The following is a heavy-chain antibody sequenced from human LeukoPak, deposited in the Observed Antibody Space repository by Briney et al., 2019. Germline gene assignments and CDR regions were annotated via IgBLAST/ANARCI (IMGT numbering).Heavy chain of an antibody. D-gene: IGHD3-3*01. CDR2: IYYSGST. Sequence: SETLSLTCTVSGGSISSYYWSWIRQPPGKGLEWIGYIYYSGSTNYNPSLKSRVTISVDTSKNQFSLKLSSVTAADTAVYYCARDGSFDFWSQRGYMDVWGKGTTVTVSS. CDR3: ARDGSFDFWSQRGYMDV. V-gene: IGHV4-59*12. J-gene: IGHJ6*03. CDR1: GGSISSYY.